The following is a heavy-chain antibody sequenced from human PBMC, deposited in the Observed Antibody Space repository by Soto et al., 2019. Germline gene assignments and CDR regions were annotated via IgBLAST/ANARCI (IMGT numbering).Heavy chain of an antibody. D-gene: IGHD3-22*01. CDR2: IIPIFGTT. V-gene: IGHV1-69*13. Sequence: SVKVSCKASGGTFSSYAISWVRQAPGQGLEWMGGIIPIFGTTNYAQKFQGRVTITADESTSTAYMELSSLRSEDTAVYYCAEGLFYYDSSGYSVFYYYGMDVWGQGTTVTVSS. J-gene: IGHJ6*02. CDR3: AEGLFYYDSSGYSVFYYYGMDV. CDR1: GGTFSSYA.